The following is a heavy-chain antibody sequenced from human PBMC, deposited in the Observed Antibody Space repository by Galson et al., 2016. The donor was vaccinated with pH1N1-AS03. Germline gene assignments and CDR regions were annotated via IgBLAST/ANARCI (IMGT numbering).Heavy chain of an antibody. CDR3: TRGGTYSSSSPAYFGY. CDR1: GGSITNYY. CDR2: IYYNGPA. V-gene: IGHV4-59*01. D-gene: IGHD6-6*01. J-gene: IGHJ4*02. Sequence: TCTVSGGSITNYYWTWIRQPPGKGLEWIGYIYYNGPANYNPSLNSRVTISADTSKKQFFLNLTSVTAADTAVYFCTRGGTYSSSSPAYFGYWGQGTLVTVSS.